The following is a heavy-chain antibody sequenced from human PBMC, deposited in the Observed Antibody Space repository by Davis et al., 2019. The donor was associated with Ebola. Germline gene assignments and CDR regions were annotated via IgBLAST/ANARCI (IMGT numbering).Heavy chain of an antibody. V-gene: IGHV3-15*01. D-gene: IGHD4-17*01. CDR3: TTAYGDLEY. J-gene: IGHJ4*02. Sequence: GESLKISCTASGFSFTDAWMSWVRQAPGKGLEWVGRVKSKIDGGTTDYAAPVKGRFTISRDDSINTFYLQLNTLKTDDTAVYYCTTAYGDLEYWGQGTLVTVSS. CDR1: GFSFTDAW. CDR2: VKSKIDGGTT.